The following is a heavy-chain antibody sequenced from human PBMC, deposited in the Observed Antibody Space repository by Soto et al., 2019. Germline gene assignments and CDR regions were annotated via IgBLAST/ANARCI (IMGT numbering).Heavy chain of an antibody. J-gene: IGHJ2*01. CDR3: ARVEAVAVTWWYFDL. CDR2: VSYDGNSK. D-gene: IGHD6-19*01. V-gene: IGHV3-30*03. CDR1: GFTFNTYA. Sequence: ESGGGVVQPGRSLRLSCAASGFTFNTYAIHWVRQAPGKGLEWVALVSYDGNSKYFADSVKGRFTISRDNSKNTVYLQMNSLRTEDTAVYYCARVEAVAVTWWYFDLWGRGTVVTVSS.